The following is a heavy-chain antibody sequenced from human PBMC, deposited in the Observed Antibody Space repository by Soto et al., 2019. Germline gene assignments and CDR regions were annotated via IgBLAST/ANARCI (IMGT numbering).Heavy chain of an antibody. CDR2: IWYDGSEK. CDR1: GFILSNYV. D-gene: IGHD3-22*01. J-gene: IGHJ4*02. Sequence: QVQLVESGGGVVQPGRSLRLSCTATGFILSNYVIHWVRQAPGKGLEWVAVIWYDGSEKYYADSLKGRFTISRDNSKNTVSLQMDSLRAEDTAVYYCARDPAYYYDSSGSYSEVSLDYWGQGTLVTVSS. V-gene: IGHV3-33*01. CDR3: ARDPAYYYDSSGSYSEVSLDY.